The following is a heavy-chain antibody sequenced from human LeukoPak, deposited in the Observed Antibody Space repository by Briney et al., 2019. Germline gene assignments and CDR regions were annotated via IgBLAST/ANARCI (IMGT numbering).Heavy chain of an antibody. D-gene: IGHD3-10*01. J-gene: IGHJ3*02. CDR1: GGSFSGYY. Sequence: SETLSLTCAVYGGSFSGYYWSWIRQHPGKGLQWIGGINHSGSTNYNPSLTSRVTISVATSKNQFSLELSSVTAADTTVYYCARRPSGAWGGYYSPGAFDIWGQGTMVTVSS. V-gene: IGHV4-34*01. CDR3: ARRPSGAWGGYYSPGAFDI. CDR2: INHSGST.